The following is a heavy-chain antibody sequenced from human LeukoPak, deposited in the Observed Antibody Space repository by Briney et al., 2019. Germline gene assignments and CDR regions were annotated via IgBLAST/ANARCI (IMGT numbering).Heavy chain of an antibody. CDR3: ARDRGNDILTGYRYYYYYMDV. V-gene: IGHV3-33*01. D-gene: IGHD3-9*01. J-gene: IGHJ6*03. CDR1: GFTFSSYG. CDR2: IWYDGSNK. Sequence: PGGSLRLSCAASGFTFSSYGMHWVRQAPGKGLEWVAVIWYDGSNKYYADSVKDRFTISRDNAKNTLYLQMNSLRAEDTAVYYCARDRGNDILTGYRYYYYYMDVWGKGTTVTVSS.